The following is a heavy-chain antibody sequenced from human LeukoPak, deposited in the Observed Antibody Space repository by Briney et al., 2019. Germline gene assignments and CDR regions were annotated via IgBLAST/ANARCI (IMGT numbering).Heavy chain of an antibody. CDR1: GFTVRSSY. V-gene: IGHV3-53*01. J-gene: IGHJ4*02. CDR3: ARDLYYDNSGYYYHDY. CDR2: IYSGGST. Sequence: GGSLRLSCAASGFTVRSSYMSWVRRAPGKGLECVSVIYSGGSTFYADSVKGRFTVSRDNSKNTLYLQMNSLRAEDTAVYYCARDLYYDNSGYYYHDYWGQGTLVTVSS. D-gene: IGHD3-22*01.